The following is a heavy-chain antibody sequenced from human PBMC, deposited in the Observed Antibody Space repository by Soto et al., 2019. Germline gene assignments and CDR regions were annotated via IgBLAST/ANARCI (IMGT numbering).Heavy chain of an antibody. D-gene: IGHD3-3*01. CDR3: ARARGVVAYFDY. Sequence: ASETLSLTCTVSGASISSGAYYWGWIRQHPGKGLEWIGYIYYSGSTYYNPSLESRLTISVDTSKNQFSLKLSSVTAADTAVYYCARARGVVAYFDYWGQGTLVTVSS. V-gene: IGHV4-31*03. J-gene: IGHJ4*02. CDR2: IYYSGST. CDR1: GASISSGAYY.